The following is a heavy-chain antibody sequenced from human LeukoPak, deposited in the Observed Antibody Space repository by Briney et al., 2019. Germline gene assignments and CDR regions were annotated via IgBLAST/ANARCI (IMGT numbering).Heavy chain of an antibody. D-gene: IGHD2-15*01. J-gene: IGHJ4*02. CDR3: ARGDLVVVIAALDS. V-gene: IGHV3-48*02. CDR2: ISPAGSTM. CDR1: GFTFSSYS. Sequence: PGGSLRLSCAASGFTFSSYSMNWVRQAPGKGLEWVAYISPAGSTMYYADSVEGRFTISRDNANSSVFLQMTSLKDEDTAVYYCARGDLVVVIAALDSWGQGTLVVVSP.